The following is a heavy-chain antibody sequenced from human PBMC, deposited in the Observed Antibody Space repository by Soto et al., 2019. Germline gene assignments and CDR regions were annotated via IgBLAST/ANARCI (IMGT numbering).Heavy chain of an antibody. CDR1: GFTFSSYS. J-gene: IGHJ5*02. Sequence: EVQLVESGGGLVQPGGSLRLSCAASGFTFSSYSMNWVRQAPGKGLEWVSYISSSSTTKYYADSVKGRFTISRDNAKKSRYLQMNSLRAEDTAVYYCARDCCSGSNCVNWFDPWGQGTLVTVSS. CDR3: ARDCCSGSNCVNWFDP. D-gene: IGHD2-15*01. CDR2: ISSSSTTK. V-gene: IGHV3-48*01.